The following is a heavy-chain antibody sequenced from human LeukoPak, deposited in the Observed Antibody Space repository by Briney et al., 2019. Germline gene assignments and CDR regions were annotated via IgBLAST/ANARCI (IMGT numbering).Heavy chain of an antibody. J-gene: IGHJ6*03. V-gene: IGHV4-61*09. CDR2: MHTSGST. CDR1: GGSISSGSYY. CDR3: ARDPGTLVRGSRRGYDGNYYYMDV. D-gene: IGHD3-10*01. Sequence: SQTLSLTCTVSGGSISSGSYYWSWIRQPAGKGLEWIGHMHTSGSTNYDPSLKSRVTISSVTAADTAVYYCARDPGTLVRGSRRGYDGNYYYMDVWGKGTTVTISS.